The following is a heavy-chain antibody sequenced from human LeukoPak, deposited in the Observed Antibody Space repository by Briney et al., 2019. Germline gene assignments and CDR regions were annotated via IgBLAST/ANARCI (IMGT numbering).Heavy chain of an antibody. V-gene: IGHV1-69*13. CDR3: ARDRGYSYSWFDP. J-gene: IGHJ5*02. D-gene: IGHD5-18*01. CDR2: IIPIFGTA. CDR1: GGTLSSYA. Sequence: SVKVSCKASGGTLSSYAISWVRQAPGQGLEWMGGIIPIFGTANYAQKFQGRVTITADESTSTAYMELSSLRSEDTAVYYCARDRGYSYSWFDPWGQGTLVTVSS.